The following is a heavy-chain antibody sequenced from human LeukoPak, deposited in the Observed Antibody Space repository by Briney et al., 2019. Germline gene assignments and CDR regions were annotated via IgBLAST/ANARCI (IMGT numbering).Heavy chain of an antibody. Sequence: SETLSLTCTVSGDFFSTFYWSWIRQPPGKGLEWIGYFYFSVSTNYNPSLKSRVTMSVDTSKNQFSLKLSSVTAADTAVYYCARGYDFWDDFFDYWGQGTLVTVSS. V-gene: IGHV4-59*12. J-gene: IGHJ4*02. D-gene: IGHD3-3*01. CDR1: GDFFSTFY. CDR2: FYFSVST. CDR3: ARGYDFWDDFFDY.